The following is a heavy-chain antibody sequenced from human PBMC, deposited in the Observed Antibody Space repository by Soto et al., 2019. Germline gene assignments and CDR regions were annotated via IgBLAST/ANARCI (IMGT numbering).Heavy chain of an antibody. J-gene: IGHJ4*02. Sequence: GPSVKVSCKASGGTFSSYAISWVRQAPGQGLEWMGGIIPIFGTANYAQKFQGRVTITADKSTSTAYMELSSLRSEDTAVYYCARSDPSGYSSGSFDYWGQGTLVTVSS. V-gene: IGHV1-69*06. CDR3: ARSDPSGYSSGSFDY. D-gene: IGHD6-19*01. CDR2: IIPIFGTA. CDR1: GGTFSSYA.